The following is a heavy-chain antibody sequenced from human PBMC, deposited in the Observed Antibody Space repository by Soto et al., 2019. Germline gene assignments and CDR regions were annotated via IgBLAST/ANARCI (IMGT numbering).Heavy chain of an antibody. CDR2: TSGSGGST. CDR3: AKETGGYSYGTSGMDV. D-gene: IGHD5-18*01. CDR1: GFTFSSYA. J-gene: IGHJ6*02. V-gene: IGHV3-23*01. Sequence: GGSLRLSCAASGFTFSSYAMSWVRQAPGKGLEWVSATSGSGGSTYYADSVKGRFTISRDNSKNTLYLQMNSLRAEDTAAYYCAKETGGYSYGTSGMDVWGQGTTVTVSS.